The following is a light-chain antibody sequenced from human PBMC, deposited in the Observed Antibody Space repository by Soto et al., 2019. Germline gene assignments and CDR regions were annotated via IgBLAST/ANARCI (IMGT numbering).Light chain of an antibody. V-gene: IGLV2-23*02. CDR2: EVT. J-gene: IGLJ1*01. Sequence: QSALTQPASVSGSPGKSITLSCTGSSRDVGRYELVSWYQHHPGYAPKLIIYEVTQRPSGISKRFSASKSGNTASLTISGLQPEDEAEYYCCSYAGGSLYVFGSGTKVTVL. CDR3: CSYAGGSLYV. CDR1: SRDVGRYEL.